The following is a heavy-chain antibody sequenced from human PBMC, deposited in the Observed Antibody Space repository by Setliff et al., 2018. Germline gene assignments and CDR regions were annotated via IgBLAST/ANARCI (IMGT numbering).Heavy chain of an antibody. J-gene: IGHJ4*02. D-gene: IGHD2-15*01. Sequence: PAGSLRLSCAASGFNFNLYNMNWVRQAPGKGLEWVSYIISNSLTIHYADSVRGRFTVSRDNARNSLYLQMNNLRAEDTAVYYCARDEVNCSGSKCYSGFDSWGQGTLVTVSS. CDR2: IISNSLTI. CDR1: GFNFNLYN. CDR3: ARDEVNCSGSKCYSGFDS. V-gene: IGHV3-48*01.